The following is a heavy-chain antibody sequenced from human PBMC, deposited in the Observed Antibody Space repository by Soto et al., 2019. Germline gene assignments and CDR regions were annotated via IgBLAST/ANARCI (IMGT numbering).Heavy chain of an antibody. Sequence: QVQLVQSGAEVKKPGASVKVSCKASGYPFTSYGISWVRQAPGQGLEWMGWISAYNGNTNYAQKLQGKITMTTDTPTSTAYMELRSLRSDGAAVYYCARESAPADYWGQGTLVTVSS. J-gene: IGHJ4*02. CDR1: GYPFTSYG. CDR3: ARESAPADY. V-gene: IGHV1-18*01. CDR2: ISAYNGNT.